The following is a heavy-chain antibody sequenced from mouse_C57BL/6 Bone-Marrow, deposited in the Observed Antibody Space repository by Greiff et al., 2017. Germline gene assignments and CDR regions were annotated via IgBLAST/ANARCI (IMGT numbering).Heavy chain of an antibody. V-gene: IGHV1-55*01. CDR1: GYTFTSYW. D-gene: IGHD4-1*01. CDR3: ARSGPLGRSFDY. CDR2: IYPTSGRT. J-gene: IGHJ2*01. Sequence: QVQLQQPGAELVKPGASVKMSCKASGYTFTSYWITWVKQRPGQGLEWIGDIYPTSGRTNYNEKFKSKAILTVDTSSNTAYMQLSSLTSEDSAVFYCARSGPLGRSFDYWGQGTTLTESS.